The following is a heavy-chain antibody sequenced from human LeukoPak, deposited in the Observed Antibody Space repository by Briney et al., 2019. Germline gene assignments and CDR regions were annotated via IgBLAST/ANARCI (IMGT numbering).Heavy chain of an antibody. CDR3: ARESYCSGGSCYSGWFDP. CDR1: GYTFTGYY. V-gene: IGHV1-2*04. J-gene: IGHJ5*02. Sequence: ASVKVSCKASGYTFTGYYMHWVRQAPGQGLEWMGWINPNSGGTNYAQKFQGWVTMTRDTPISTAYMELSRLRSDDTAVYYCARESYCSGGSCYSGWFDPWGQGTLVTVSS. D-gene: IGHD2-15*01. CDR2: INPNSGGT.